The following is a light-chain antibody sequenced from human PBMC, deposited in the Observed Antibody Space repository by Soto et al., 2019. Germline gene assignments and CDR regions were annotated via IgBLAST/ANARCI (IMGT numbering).Light chain of an antibody. CDR2: RHN. J-gene: IGLJ2*01. V-gene: IGLV1-47*01. CDR1: SSSIVSNY. Sequence: QPVLTQPPSASGTPGQRVTSSCSGTSSSIVSNYVYWYQQLPGTAPRLLIYRHNQRPSGVPDRFSGSQSGTSASLAISALRSEDESDYYCTVWDDSLRGRRFGGVTKLTVL. CDR3: TVWDDSLRGRR.